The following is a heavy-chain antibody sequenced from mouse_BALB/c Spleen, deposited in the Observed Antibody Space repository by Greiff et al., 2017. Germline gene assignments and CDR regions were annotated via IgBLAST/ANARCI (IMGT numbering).Heavy chain of an antibody. Sequence: DLVKPGASVKLSCKASGYTFTSYWINWIKQRPGQGLEWIGRIAPGSGSTYYNEMFKGKATLTVDTSSSTAYIQLSSLSSEDSAVYFCARHYGNYNWYFDVWGAGTTVTVSS. CDR2: IAPGSGST. V-gene: IGHV1S41*01. CDR3: ARHYGNYNWYFDV. CDR1: GYTFTSYW. J-gene: IGHJ1*01. D-gene: IGHD2-1*01.